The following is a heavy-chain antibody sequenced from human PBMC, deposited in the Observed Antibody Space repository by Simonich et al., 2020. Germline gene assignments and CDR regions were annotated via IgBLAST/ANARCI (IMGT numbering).Heavy chain of an antibody. CDR1: GFTASSNY. CDR3: ARWTATGYYFDY. J-gene: IGHJ4*02. D-gene: IGHD1-1*01. Sequence: EVQLVESGGGLIQPGGSLRLSCAASGFTASSNYTSWVRQAPGKGLGCGSVIYSGCSTDYADSVKGRCTISRDKSKTTLYLQINSLRAEDTAVYYCARWTATGYYFDYWGQGTLVTVSS. CDR2: IYSGCST. V-gene: IGHV3-53*01.